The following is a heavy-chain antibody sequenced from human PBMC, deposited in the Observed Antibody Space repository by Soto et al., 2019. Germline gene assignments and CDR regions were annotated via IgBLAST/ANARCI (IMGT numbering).Heavy chain of an antibody. Sequence: ASVKVSCKASGYTFTSYGISWVRQAPGQGLEWMGRISAYNGNTNYAQKLQGRVTMTTDTSTSTAYMELRSLRSDDTAVYYCARGITGTTSDWFDPWGQGTLVTVSS. J-gene: IGHJ5*02. D-gene: IGHD1-20*01. V-gene: IGHV1-18*01. CDR1: GYTFTSYG. CDR3: ARGITGTTSDWFDP. CDR2: ISAYNGNT.